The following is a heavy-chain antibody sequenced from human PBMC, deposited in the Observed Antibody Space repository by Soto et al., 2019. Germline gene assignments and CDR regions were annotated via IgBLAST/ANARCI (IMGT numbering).Heavy chain of an antibody. J-gene: IGHJ2*01. CDR2: ISGDSGRT. CDR3: AVTPNCGRDCSAASYWYFDI. D-gene: IGHD2-21*02. Sequence: EVQLLESGGGLVQPGGSVRLSCAAPGLTFGNYAMSWVRQAPGKGLEWVSAISGDSGRTYYADSVKGRFTISRDNSKNTLYLQMNTLRAEDTAVYYCAVTPNCGRDCSAASYWYFDIWGRGTLVTVSS. CDR1: GLTFGNYA. V-gene: IGHV3-23*01.